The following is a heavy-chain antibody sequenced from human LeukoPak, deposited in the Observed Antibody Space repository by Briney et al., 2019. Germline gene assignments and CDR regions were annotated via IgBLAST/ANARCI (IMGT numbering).Heavy chain of an antibody. J-gene: IGHJ4*02. CDR3: ARGGRSGYRYFDY. V-gene: IGHV1-2*06. CDR2: ISPNTGGT. Sequence: ASVKVSCKASEYTFTDYYVHWIRQAPGQGLEWMGRISPNTGGTDHAQEFRDKITMTRDTSISTAYIELSRLISDDTAVYYCARGGRSGYRYFDYWGQGTLVTVSS. CDR1: EYTFTDYY. D-gene: IGHD5-18*01.